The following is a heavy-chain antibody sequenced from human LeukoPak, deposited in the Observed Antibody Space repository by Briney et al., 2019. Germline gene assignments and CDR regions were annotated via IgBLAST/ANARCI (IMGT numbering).Heavy chain of an antibody. CDR3: ARGPVTGITGTTGDY. CDR1: GGSISSYY. V-gene: IGHV4-59*12. J-gene: IGHJ4*02. D-gene: IGHD1-7*01. Sequence: SETLSLTCTVSGGSISSYYWSWIRQPPGKGLEWIGYIYYSGSTNYNPSLKSRVTISVDTSKNQFSLKLSSVTAADTAVYYCARGPVTGITGTTGDYWGQGTLVTVSS. CDR2: IYYSGST.